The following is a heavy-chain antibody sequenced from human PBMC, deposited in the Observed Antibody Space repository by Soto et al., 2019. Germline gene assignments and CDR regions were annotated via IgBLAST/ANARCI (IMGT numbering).Heavy chain of an antibody. CDR1: GFLLDARGVC. Sequence: SCPTLVNPTQTLTLTCTFSGFLLDARGVCVGCMLQPAGKALEWLALIYWDDDKRYSPSLKSRLTITKDTSKNQVVLTMTNMDPVDTATYYCAHHSRGAARSGYYYREVGGRGTTVTVSS. J-gene: IGHJ6*03. CDR2: IYWDDDK. CDR3: AHHSRGAARSGYYYREV. D-gene: IGHD6-6*01. V-gene: IGHV2-5*02.